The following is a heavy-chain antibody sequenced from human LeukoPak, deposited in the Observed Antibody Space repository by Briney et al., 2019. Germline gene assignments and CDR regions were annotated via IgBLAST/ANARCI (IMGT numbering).Heavy chain of an antibody. CDR3: ARGSYGDYDH. D-gene: IGHD4-17*01. Sequence: PGGSLTLSCAASGFTFNTLAMRWVRQPPGKGLEWVSAIFAGGHSTYYADSVKGRFTISRDNSKNTLYLQMNSLTAEDTAEYYCARGSYGDYDHWGQGTLVTVSS. CDR1: GFTFNTLA. V-gene: IGHV3-23*01. CDR2: IFAGGHST. J-gene: IGHJ4*02.